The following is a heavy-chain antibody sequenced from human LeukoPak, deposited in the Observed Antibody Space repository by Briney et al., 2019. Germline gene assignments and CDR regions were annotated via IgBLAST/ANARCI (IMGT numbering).Heavy chain of an antibody. Sequence: ASVKVSCKASGYTFTSYDTNWVRQATGQGLEWMGWMNPNSGNTGYAQKFQGRVTMTRNTSISTAYMELSSLRSEDTAVYYCAREESGSYLYYYYGMDVWGQGTTVTVSS. D-gene: IGHD1-26*01. J-gene: IGHJ6*02. CDR2: MNPNSGNT. V-gene: IGHV1-8*01. CDR3: AREESGSYLYYYYGMDV. CDR1: GYTFTSYD.